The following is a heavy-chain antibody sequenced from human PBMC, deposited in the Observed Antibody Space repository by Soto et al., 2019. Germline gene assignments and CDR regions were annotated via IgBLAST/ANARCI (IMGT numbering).Heavy chain of an antibody. CDR2: LYWNDNK. CDR1: GFSLRTSGVG. V-gene: IGHV2-5*01. CDR3: AHTPGYGDYDFYYFGMDV. Sequence: QITLKESGPTLVKPTQTLTLTCTFSGFSLRTSGVGVGWIRQPPGKALEWLALLYWNDNKLYSPSLQSRLTHTKDTSNNQVVLTLTNMDPVDTATYYCAHTPGYGDYDFYYFGMDVWGQGTPVTVSS. D-gene: IGHD4-17*01. J-gene: IGHJ6*02.